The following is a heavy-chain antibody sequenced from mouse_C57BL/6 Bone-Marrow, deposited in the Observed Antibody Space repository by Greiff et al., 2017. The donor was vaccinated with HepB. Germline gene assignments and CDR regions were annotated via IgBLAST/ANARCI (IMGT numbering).Heavy chain of an antibody. CDR3: AREVGSTMITNYFDY. CDR2: IDPSDSET. Sequence: QVQLQQPGAELVRPGSSVKLSCKASGYTFTSYWMHWVKQRPIQGLEWIGNIDPSDSETHYNQKFKDKATLTVDNSSSTAYMQLSSLTSEDSAVYYCAREVGSTMITNYFDYWGQGTTLTVSS. V-gene: IGHV1-52*01. J-gene: IGHJ2*01. CDR1: GYTFTSYW. D-gene: IGHD2-4*01.